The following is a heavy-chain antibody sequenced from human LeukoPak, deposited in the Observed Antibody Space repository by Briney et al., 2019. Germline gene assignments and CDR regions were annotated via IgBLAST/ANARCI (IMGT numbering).Heavy chain of an antibody. J-gene: IGHJ4*02. CDR2: ISFDGRDK. D-gene: IGHD3/OR15-3a*01. CDR3: ARDLRKSADYYFDY. V-gene: IGHV3-30*03. Sequence: GGSLRLSCAASGFIFSNYWMSWVRQAPGRGLEWVAVISFDGRDKHHADSVKGRFTISRDNSKNTLYLQMSSLRVEDTAMYYCARDLRKSADYYFDYWGQGTLVTVSS. CDR1: GFIFSNYW.